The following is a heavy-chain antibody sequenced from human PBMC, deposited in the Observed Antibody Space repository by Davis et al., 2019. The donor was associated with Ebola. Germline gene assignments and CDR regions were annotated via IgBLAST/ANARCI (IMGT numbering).Heavy chain of an antibody. V-gene: IGHV1-2*06. J-gene: IGHJ6*03. CDR2: INPNSGDT. CDR1: GYTFTASY. CDR3: ARSCISARCYLLYAMDV. Sequence: AASVKVSCKASGYTFTASYIHWVRQAPGQGLEWMGRINPNSGDTSYAQRFQGRVTMTRDTSTSTAYIELSRLRSDDTAMYYCARSCISARCYLLYAMDVWGKGTTVTVSS. D-gene: IGHD2-2*01.